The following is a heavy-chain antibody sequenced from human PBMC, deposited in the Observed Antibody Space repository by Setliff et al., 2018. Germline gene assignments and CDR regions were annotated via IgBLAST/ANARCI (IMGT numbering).Heavy chain of an antibody. Sequence: SETLSLTCAVSVYSISRDCHWGWIRQPPGKGLEWIGSIYYSGNTYYNASLKGRVTISGDTSMNQFSLKLTAVTAADTAIYYCARHRAVAGAYYFDFWGQGTLVTVSS. J-gene: IGHJ4*02. CDR2: IYYSGNT. D-gene: IGHD6-19*01. V-gene: IGHV4-38-2*01. CDR1: VYSISRDCH. CDR3: ARHRAVAGAYYFDF.